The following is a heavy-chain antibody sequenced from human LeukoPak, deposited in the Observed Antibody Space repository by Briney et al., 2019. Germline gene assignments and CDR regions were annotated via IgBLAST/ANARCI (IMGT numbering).Heavy chain of an antibody. CDR3: ARPGEDPLGDY. CDR1: GGSISSSSYY. V-gene: IGHV4-39*01. CDR2: IYYSGCT. Sequence: SETLSLTCTVSGGSISSSSYYWGWIRQPPGKGLEWIGSIYYSGCTYYNPSLKSRVTISVDTSKNQFSLKLSSVTAADTAVYYCARPGEDPLGDYWGQGTLVTVSS. D-gene: IGHD3-16*01. J-gene: IGHJ4*02.